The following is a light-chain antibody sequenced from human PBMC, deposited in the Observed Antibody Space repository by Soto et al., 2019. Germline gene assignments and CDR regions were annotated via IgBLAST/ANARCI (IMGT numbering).Light chain of an antibody. CDR1: HSVSSSY. V-gene: IGKV3-20*01. J-gene: IGKJ1*01. CDR2: GAS. CDR3: QQYGSSPGK. Sequence: EIVLTQSPGTLSLSPGERATLSCRASHSVSSSYLAWYQQKPGQAPRLLIYGASSRATGIPDRFSGSGSGTDFTLTISRLEPEDFAVYYCQQYGSSPGKFGQGTKVDIK.